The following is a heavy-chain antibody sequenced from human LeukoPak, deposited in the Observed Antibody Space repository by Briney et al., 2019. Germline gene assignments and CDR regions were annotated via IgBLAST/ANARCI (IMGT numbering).Heavy chain of an antibody. CDR1: GFTFSSYS. D-gene: IGHD3-10*01. J-gene: IGHJ6*02. CDR2: ISSSSSYI. Sequence: PGGSLRLSCAASGFTFSSYSMNWVRQAPGKGLEGVSSISSSSSYIYYADSVKGRFTISRDNAKNSLYLQMNSLRAEDTAVYYCARVMVRGVHYYYYGMDVWGQGTTVTVSS. V-gene: IGHV3-21*01. CDR3: ARVMVRGVHYYYYGMDV.